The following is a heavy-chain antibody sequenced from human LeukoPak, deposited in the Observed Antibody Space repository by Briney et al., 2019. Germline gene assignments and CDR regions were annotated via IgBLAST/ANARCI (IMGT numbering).Heavy chain of an antibody. CDR3: ARLDVVVVAATLNQH. V-gene: IGHV4-39*01. CDR1: GGSISSSSYY. Sequence: PSETLSLTCTVSGGSISSSSYYWGWIRQPPGKGLEWIGSIYYSGSTYYNPSLKSRVTISVDTSKNQFSLKLSSVTAADTAVYYCARLDVVVVAATLNQHWGQGTLVTVSS. D-gene: IGHD2-15*01. J-gene: IGHJ1*01. CDR2: IYYSGST.